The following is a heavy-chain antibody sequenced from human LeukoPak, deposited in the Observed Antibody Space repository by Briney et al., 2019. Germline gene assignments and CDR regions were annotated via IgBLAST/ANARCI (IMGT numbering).Heavy chain of an antibody. Sequence: PSETLSLTCTVSGGSISSYYWSWIRQPPGKGLEWIGYIYYSGSTNYNPSLKSRVTISVDTSKNQFSLKLSSVTAADTAVYYCARARTIWRKLIDAFDIWGQGTMVTVSS. J-gene: IGHJ3*02. CDR2: IYYSGST. V-gene: IGHV4-59*08. CDR1: GGSISSYY. CDR3: ARARTIWRKLIDAFDI. D-gene: IGHD1/OR15-1a*01.